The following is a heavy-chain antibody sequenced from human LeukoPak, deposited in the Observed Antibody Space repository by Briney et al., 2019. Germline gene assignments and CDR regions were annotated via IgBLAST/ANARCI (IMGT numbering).Heavy chain of an antibody. Sequence: SETLSLTCAVYGGSFSGYYWSWIRQPPGKGQEWIGEINHSGSTNYNPSLKSRVTISVDTSKNQLSLKLSSVTAADTAVYYCARGVRWFDPWGQGTLVTVSS. CDR3: ARGVRWFDP. CDR2: INHSGST. CDR1: GGSFSGYY. V-gene: IGHV4-34*01. D-gene: IGHD6-6*01. J-gene: IGHJ5*02.